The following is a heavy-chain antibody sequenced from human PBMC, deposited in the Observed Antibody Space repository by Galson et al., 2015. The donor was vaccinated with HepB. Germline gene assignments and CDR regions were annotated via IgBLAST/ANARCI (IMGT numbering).Heavy chain of an antibody. V-gene: IGHV2-5*02. Sequence: PALVKPTQTLTLTCSLSGVSLNRSGVGVAWIRQPPGKALEWLALIYWDDDKRFRTSLKSRLAITKDTSKNEVVLTLTSLNPVDTGTYFCAHLQFGEFIMDSWGQGTPVTVSS. D-gene: IGHD3-10*01. J-gene: IGHJ4*02. CDR1: GVSLNRSGVG. CDR3: AHLQFGEFIMDS. CDR2: IYWDDDK.